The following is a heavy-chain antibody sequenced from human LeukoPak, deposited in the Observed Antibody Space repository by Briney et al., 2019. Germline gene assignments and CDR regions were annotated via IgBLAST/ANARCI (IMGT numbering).Heavy chain of an antibody. D-gene: IGHD6-13*01. CDR2: FGRSGSDT. J-gene: IGHJ4*02. V-gene: IGHV3-23*01. Sequence: GGSLRLSCAASGFTFGTTAMSWVRQAPGMGPERVSTFGRSGSDTYYSDSVKGRFTIFRDISRNTLYLQMSSLRDEDTALYYCAKGSPGSWYYFDLWGQGTLVTVSP. CDR3: AKGSPGSWYYFDL. CDR1: GFTFGTTA.